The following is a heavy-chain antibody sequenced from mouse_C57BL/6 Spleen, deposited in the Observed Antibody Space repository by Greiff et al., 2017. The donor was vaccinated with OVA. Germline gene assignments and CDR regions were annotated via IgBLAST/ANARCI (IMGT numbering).Heavy chain of an antibody. V-gene: IGHV1-62-2*01. D-gene: IGHD1-1*01. J-gene: IGHJ2*01. Sequence: VQLQQSGAELVKPGASVKLSCKASGYTFTEYTIHWVKQRSGQGLEWIGWFYPGSGSIKYNEKFKDKATLTADKSSSTAYMELSSLTSEDSAVFFWARHEDYYDSNYYFDDWGQGTTLTVSS. CDR2: FYPGSGSI. CDR1: GYTFTEYT. CDR3: ARHEDYYDSNYYFDD.